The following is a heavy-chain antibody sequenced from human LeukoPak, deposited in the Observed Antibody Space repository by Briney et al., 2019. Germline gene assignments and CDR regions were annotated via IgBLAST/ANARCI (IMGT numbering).Heavy chain of an antibody. J-gene: IGHJ3*01. CDR1: GYTFTAYY. V-gene: IGHV1-2*06. CDR3: ARVDSGHDYGPS. D-gene: IGHD5-12*01. Sequence: ASVKVSCRASGYTFTAYYMHWVRQVPGQGLEWMGRINPNSGDTDYAQKFQGRVIMTRDTSISTAYMEVSRLRSDDTAVYYCARVDSGHDYGPSWGQGTTVTVSS. CDR2: INPNSGDT.